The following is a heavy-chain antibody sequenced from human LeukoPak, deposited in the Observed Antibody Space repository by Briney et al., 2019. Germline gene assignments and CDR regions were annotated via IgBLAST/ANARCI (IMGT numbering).Heavy chain of an antibody. Sequence: GGSLRLSCAASGFTFSSYAMSWVRQPPGKGLEWVSAISGRGDNIYYPDSVKGRFTFSRDNSKNTLYLQMHRITAEHTALYYCVRQGGQTGDIVVVPAATSFDYWGRGTVVTVSS. CDR1: GFTFSSYA. V-gene: IGHV3-23*01. J-gene: IGHJ4*02. CDR2: ISGRGDNI. CDR3: VRQGGQTGDIVVVPAATSFDY. D-gene: IGHD2-2*01.